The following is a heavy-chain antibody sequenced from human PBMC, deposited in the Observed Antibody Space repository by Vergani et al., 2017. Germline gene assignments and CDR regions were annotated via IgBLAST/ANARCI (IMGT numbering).Heavy chain of an antibody. J-gene: IGHJ5*02. D-gene: IGHD2-15*01. V-gene: IGHV4-61*10. CDR2: IYYSGST. Sequence: QVQLQESGPGLVKPSETLSLTCTVSGGSVSSGSYYWSWIRQPAGKGLEWIGYIYYSGSTYYNPSLKSRVTISVDTSKNQFSLKLSSVTAADTAVYYCARDTRSRYCSGGSCYSPGPWGQGTLVTVSS. CDR3: ARDTRSRYCSGGSCYSPGP. CDR1: GGSVSSGSYY.